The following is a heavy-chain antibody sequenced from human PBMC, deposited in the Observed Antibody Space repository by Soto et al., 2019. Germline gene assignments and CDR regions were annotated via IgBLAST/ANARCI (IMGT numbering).Heavy chain of an antibody. Sequence: QVYLVESGGGVVQPGRSLTLSCAASGFTFSSYGMHWVRQAPGKGLEWVAVIGNEGSSKYYTDSVKGLFTISRDNSKNTLSLQMNNLRAEDTAVYYCATLVDRGVKDYWGLGTLVTVSS. D-gene: IGHD3-10*01. J-gene: IGHJ4*02. V-gene: IGHV3-33*01. CDR3: ATLVDRGVKDY. CDR2: IGNEGSSK. CDR1: GFTFSSYG.